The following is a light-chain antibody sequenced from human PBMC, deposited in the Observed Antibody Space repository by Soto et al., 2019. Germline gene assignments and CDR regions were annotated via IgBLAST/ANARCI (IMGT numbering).Light chain of an antibody. V-gene: IGLV1-51*02. Sequence: QSVLTQPPSVSAAPGQKVTISCSGSSSNIGNYFFSCYQTPPGTAPKFLIFEINRRPSGFPAVFSGSRSGSSAPLGITGFQTGDEADYYCGEWDSSLSAGHVLGTGTKVTVL. CDR3: GEWDSSLSAGHV. J-gene: IGLJ1*01. CDR2: EIN. CDR1: SSNIGNYF.